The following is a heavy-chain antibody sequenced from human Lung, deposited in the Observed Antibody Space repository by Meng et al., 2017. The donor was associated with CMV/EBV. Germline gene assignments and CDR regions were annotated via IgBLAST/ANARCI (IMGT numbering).Heavy chain of an antibody. CDR3: ASFPPPGKQWLVTDY. J-gene: IGHJ4*02. D-gene: IGHD6-19*01. V-gene: IGHV4-4*02. CDR2: IYHSGST. CDR1: VGSISSSNW. Sequence: PRQAPSRGRGNSSGTLSLTCAVSVGSISSSNWWSWVRQPPGKGLEWIGEIYHSGSTNYNPSLKSRVTISVDKSKNQFSLKLSSVTAADTAVYYCASFPPPGKQWLVTDYWGQGTLVTVSS.